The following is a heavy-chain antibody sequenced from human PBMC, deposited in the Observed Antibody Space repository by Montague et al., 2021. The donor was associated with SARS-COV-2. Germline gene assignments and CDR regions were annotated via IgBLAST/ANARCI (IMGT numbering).Heavy chain of an antibody. CDR1: GFTFNSYA. D-gene: IGHD6-13*01. J-gene: IGHJ4*02. CDR2: ISYDGTNE. V-gene: IGHV3-30*04. CDR3: AREGITAAGKDFDY. Sequence: SRRLSWAASGFTFNSYAMHWVRQAPGKGLEWVAVISYDGTNEYYADSVKGRFTISRDNSKNTLYLQMNSLRAEDTAVYYCAREGITAAGKDFDYWGQGTLVTVSS.